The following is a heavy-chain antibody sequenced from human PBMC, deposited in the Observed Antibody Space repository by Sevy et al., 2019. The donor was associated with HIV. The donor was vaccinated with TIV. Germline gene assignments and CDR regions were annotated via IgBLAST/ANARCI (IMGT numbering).Heavy chain of an antibody. V-gene: IGHV3-21*01. CDR1: GFTLSSYS. Sequence: GGSLRLSCAASGFTLSSYSMNWVRQAPGKGLEWVSYISSSSSYIYYADSVKGRFTISRDNAKNSLYLQMNSLRAEDTAVYHCARGRARILSADRDIWGQGTMVTVSS. CDR2: ISSSSSYI. J-gene: IGHJ3*02. CDR3: ARGRARILSADRDI. D-gene: IGHD3-10*01.